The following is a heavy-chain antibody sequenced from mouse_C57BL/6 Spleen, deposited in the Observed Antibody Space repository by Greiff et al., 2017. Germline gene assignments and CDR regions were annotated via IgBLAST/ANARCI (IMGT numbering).Heavy chain of an antibody. D-gene: IGHD2-3*01. J-gene: IGHJ2*01. Sequence: EVQLQQSGPELVKPGASVKMSCKASGYTFTDYNMHWVKQSHGKSLEWIGYINPNNGGTSYNQKFKGKATLTVNKSSSTAYMELRSLTSEDSAVYYCARGTSDGYYFDYWGQGTTLTVSS. CDR2: INPNNGGT. CDR1: GYTFTDYN. CDR3: ARGTSDGYYFDY. V-gene: IGHV1-22*01.